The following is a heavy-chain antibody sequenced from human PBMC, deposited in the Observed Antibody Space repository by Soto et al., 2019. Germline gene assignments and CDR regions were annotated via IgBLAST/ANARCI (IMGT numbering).Heavy chain of an antibody. D-gene: IGHD2-8*01. J-gene: IGHJ3*02. CDR2: ISGSGGST. CDR3: ANQGDIVLMVYAHDAFDI. Sequence: LXLSCAASGFTFSSYAMSWFRQAPGKGLEWVSAISGSGGSTYYADSVKGRFTISRDNSKNTLYLQMNSLRAEDTAVYYCANQGDIVLMVYAHDAFDIWGQGTMVTGSS. CDR1: GFTFSSYA. V-gene: IGHV3-23*01.